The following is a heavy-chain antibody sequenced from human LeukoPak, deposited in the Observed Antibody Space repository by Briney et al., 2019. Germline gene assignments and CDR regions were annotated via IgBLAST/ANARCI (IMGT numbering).Heavy chain of an antibody. CDR3: AKDPDCTSGICYTFFDY. CDR2: IYSGGST. Sequence: GGSLRLSCAASGFTVSSNYMSWVRQAPGKGLEWVSIIYSGGSTFYADSVKGRFTISRDNSKNTLYLQMNSLRAEDTAVYYCAKDPDCTSGICYTFFDYWGQGTLVTVSS. V-gene: IGHV3-53*01. J-gene: IGHJ4*02. CDR1: GFTVSSNY. D-gene: IGHD2-8*01.